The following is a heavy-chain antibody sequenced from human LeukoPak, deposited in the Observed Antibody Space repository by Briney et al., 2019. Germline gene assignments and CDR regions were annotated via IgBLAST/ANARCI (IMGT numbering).Heavy chain of an antibody. CDR3: AGGNGSFDY. D-gene: IGHD1-1*01. CDR2: IFYSGST. CDR1: GGSISTSNYY. V-gene: IGHV4-39*07. J-gene: IGHJ4*02. Sequence: PSETLSLTCTVSGGSISTSNYYWGRIRQPPGKGLEWIGNIFYSGSTYYNPSLKSRVTISVDTSKNQFSLKLSSVTAADTAVYYCAGGNGSFDYWGQGTLVTVSS.